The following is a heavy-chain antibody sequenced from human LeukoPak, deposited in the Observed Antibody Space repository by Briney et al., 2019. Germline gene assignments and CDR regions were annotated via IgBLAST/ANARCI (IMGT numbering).Heavy chain of an antibody. Sequence: GGSLRLSCAASGFAVSSNYMSWVRQAPGKGLEWVSVISGSGGSTYYADSVKGRFTISRDNSKNTLYLQMNSLRAEDTAVYYCAKDLEDYGDYLGFDYWGQGTLVTVSS. CDR1: GFAVSSNY. V-gene: IGHV3-23*01. D-gene: IGHD4-17*01. J-gene: IGHJ4*02. CDR3: AKDLEDYGDYLGFDY. CDR2: ISGSGGST.